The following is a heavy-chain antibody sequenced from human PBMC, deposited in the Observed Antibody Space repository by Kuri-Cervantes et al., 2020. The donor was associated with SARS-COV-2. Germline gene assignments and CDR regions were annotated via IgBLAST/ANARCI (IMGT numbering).Heavy chain of an antibody. V-gene: IGHV3-23*01. J-gene: IGHJ6*02. Sequence: GESLKISCAASGFTFSSYAMSWVRQAPGRGLEWVSAISGSGGSTYYADSVKGRFTISRDNSKNTLYLQMNSLRAEDTAVYYCAKDGAPYYYGSGSLFGMDVWGQGTTVTDSS. CDR3: AKDGAPYYYGSGSLFGMDV. CDR1: GFTFSSYA. CDR2: ISGSGGST. D-gene: IGHD3-10*01.